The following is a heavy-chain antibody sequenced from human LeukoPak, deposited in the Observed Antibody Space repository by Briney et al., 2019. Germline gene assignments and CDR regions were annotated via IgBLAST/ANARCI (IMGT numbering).Heavy chain of an antibody. V-gene: IGHV4-39*01. J-gene: IGHJ4*02. CDR2: IYYSGRT. CDR3: ARVLTGSQFDY. D-gene: IGHD1-26*01. Sequence: SETLSLTCTVSGGSISSGNFHWSWLRQPPGKGLEAVGSIYYSGRTYYNSSLNSRLTISVDTTKNQFSLRLSSVTAADTAVYFCARVLTGSQFDYWVRGILVTVSS. CDR1: GGSISSGNFH.